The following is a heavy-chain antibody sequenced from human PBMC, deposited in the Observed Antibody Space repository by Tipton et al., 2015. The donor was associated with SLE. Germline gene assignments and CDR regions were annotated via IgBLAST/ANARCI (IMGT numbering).Heavy chain of an antibody. CDR1: GGSISSGSYY. D-gene: IGHD6-13*01. CDR2: IYTSGSI. J-gene: IGHJ3*02. CDR3: ARLSPPLGLAAAGGPI. Sequence: TLSLTCTVSGGSISSGSYYWSWIRQPAGKGLEWIGRIYTSGSINYNPSLKSRVTISVDTSKNQFSLKLSSVTAADTAVYYCARLSPPLGLAAAGGPIWGQGTMVTVSS. V-gene: IGHV4-61*02.